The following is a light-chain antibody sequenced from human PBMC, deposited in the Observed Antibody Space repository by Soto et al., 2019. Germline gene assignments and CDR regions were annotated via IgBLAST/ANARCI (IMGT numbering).Light chain of an antibody. CDR1: QSLLHRNGKNY. CDR3: MQALQTPS. Sequence: DVVMTQSPLSLPVTPGEPASISCRSSQSLLHRNGKNYLDWYLQKPGQSPQLLVYLGSNRASGVPDRFSGIESGTDFTLKISRVEAEDVGVYYCMQALQTPSFGQGTKLEIK. J-gene: IGKJ2*01. CDR2: LGS. V-gene: IGKV2-28*01.